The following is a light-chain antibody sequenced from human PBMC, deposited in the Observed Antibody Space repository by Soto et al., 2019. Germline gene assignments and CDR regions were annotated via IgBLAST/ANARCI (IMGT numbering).Light chain of an antibody. CDR3: AAWDDRLNGPV. CDR2: SDN. V-gene: IGLV1-44*01. Sequence: QSVLTQPPSASGTPGQRVTISCSGSSSNIGTNTVAWYQQLPRMAPKLLIYSDNQRPSGVPDRFSGSKSGTSASLAISGLQSEDEADYYCAAWDDRLNGPVFGTGTKVT. CDR1: SSNIGTNT. J-gene: IGLJ1*01.